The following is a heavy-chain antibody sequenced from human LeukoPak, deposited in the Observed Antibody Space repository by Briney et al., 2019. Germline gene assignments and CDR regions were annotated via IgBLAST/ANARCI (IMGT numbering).Heavy chain of an antibody. V-gene: IGHV3-43*01. CDR3: AKDSSSGWGEYYFDY. CDR1: GFTFDDYT. D-gene: IGHD6-19*01. CDR2: ISWDGGST. J-gene: IGHJ4*02. Sequence: PGGSLRLSCAASGFTFDDYTMHWVRQAPGKGLEWVSLISWDGGSTYYADSVKGRFTISRDNSKNSLYLQMNSLRTEDTALYYCAKDSSSGWGEYYFDYWGQGTLVTVPS.